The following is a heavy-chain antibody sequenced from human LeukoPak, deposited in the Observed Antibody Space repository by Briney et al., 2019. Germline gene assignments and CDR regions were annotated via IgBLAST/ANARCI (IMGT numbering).Heavy chain of an antibody. CDR2: ISYDVSNK. J-gene: IGHJ4*02. CDR3: ARDRGDCSSSTCYRPADC. CDR1: GFTFSSNA. V-gene: IGHV3-30-3*01. Sequence: GGSLRLSCAASGFTFSSNAMHWVRQAPGKGLEWVAIISYDVSNKHYADSVKGRFTISRDNSKNTLYLQMNSLRVEDTAVYYCARDRGDCSSSTCYRPADCWGQGTLVTVSS. D-gene: IGHD2-2*01.